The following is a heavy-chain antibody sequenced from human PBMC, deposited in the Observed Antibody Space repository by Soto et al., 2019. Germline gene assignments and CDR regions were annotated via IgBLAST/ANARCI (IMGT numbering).Heavy chain of an antibody. D-gene: IGHD4-4*01. J-gene: IGHJ4*02. V-gene: IGHV3-30*18. CDR3: AKDRHDYSNYFDH. CDR1: GFTFSSYG. Sequence: QVQLVESGGGVVQPGRSLRLSCAASGFTFSSYGMHWVRQAPGKGLEWVTVISYDGSNKYYVDSVKGRFTISRDKSKNTLYLQMNSLRAEDTAVYYCAKDRHDYSNYFDHWGQGTLVTVSS. CDR2: ISYDGSNK.